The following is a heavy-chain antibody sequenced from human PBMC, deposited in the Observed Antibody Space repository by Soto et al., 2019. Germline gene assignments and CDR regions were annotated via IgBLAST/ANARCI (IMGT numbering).Heavy chain of an antibody. Sequence: GGSLRLSCAASGFTFSSYGMHWVRQAPGKGLEWVAVISYDGSEKYHADSVKGRFTISRDNSKNTLYLQMNSLRAEDTAVYYCARKPETGTTVPFDYWGQGTLVTVSS. CDR2: ISYDGSEK. J-gene: IGHJ4*02. D-gene: IGHD1-1*01. CDR1: GFTFSSYG. CDR3: ARKPETGTTVPFDY. V-gene: IGHV3-30*03.